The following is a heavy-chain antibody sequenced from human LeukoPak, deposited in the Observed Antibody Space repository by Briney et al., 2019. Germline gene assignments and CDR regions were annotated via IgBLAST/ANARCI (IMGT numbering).Heavy chain of an antibody. CDR3: ARHRRGIAAAGANYYYYYYMDV. J-gene: IGHJ6*03. CDR1: GGSISSYY. Sequence: PSETLSLTCTVSGGSISSYYWSWIRQPPGKGLEWIGEINHSGSTNYNPSPKSRVTISVDTSKNQFSLKLSSVTAADTAVYYCARHRRGIAAAGANYYYYYYMDVWGKGTTVTISS. CDR2: INHSGST. V-gene: IGHV4-34*01. D-gene: IGHD6-13*01.